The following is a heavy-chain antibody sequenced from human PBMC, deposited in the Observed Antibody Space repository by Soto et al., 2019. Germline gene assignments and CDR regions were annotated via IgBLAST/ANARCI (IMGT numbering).Heavy chain of an antibody. Sequence: QVQLVQSGAEVKKPGSSVKVSCKASGGTFGSYAISWVRQAPGQGLEWMGGIIPIPGTANYAQKFQGRFTIAADESTSTAYMELSSLRSEDTAVYYCARSQGSSTSLEIYYYYYYGMDVWGQWTTVTVSS. J-gene: IGHJ6*02. CDR2: IIPIPGTA. CDR1: GGTFGSYA. V-gene: IGHV1-69*01. D-gene: IGHD2-2*01. CDR3: ARSQGSSTSLEIYYYYYYGMDV.